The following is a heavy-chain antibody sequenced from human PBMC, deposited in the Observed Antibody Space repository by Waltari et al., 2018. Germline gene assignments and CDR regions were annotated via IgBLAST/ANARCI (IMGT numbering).Heavy chain of an antibody. V-gene: IGHV3-48*04. D-gene: IGHD6-13*01. J-gene: IGHJ4*02. CDR2: ISSSSSTI. CDR3: ARDSSSWFDY. Sequence: EVQLVESGGGLVQPGGSLRLSCAASGFTFSSDSMNWVRQAPGKGLEWVSYISSSSSTIYYADSVKGRFTISRDNAKNSLYLQMNSLRAEDTAVYYCARDSSSWFDYWGQGTLVTVSS. CDR1: GFTFSSDS.